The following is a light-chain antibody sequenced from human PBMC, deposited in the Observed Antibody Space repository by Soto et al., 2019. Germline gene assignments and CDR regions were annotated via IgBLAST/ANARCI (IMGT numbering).Light chain of an antibody. CDR3: QQYNNWPLT. CDR2: DAS. CDR1: QSVSAK. V-gene: IGKV3-15*01. J-gene: IGKJ4*01. Sequence: ETVMTQSPATLSVSPGERVTLSCRASQSVSAKLAWYQQKPGQAPRLLIYDASTRATDIPVRFSGSGSGTEFTLTISSLQSEDFAVYYCQQYNNWPLTFGGGTKVEIK.